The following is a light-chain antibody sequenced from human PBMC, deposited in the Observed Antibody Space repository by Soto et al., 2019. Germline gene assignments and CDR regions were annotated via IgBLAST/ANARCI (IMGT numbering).Light chain of an antibody. CDR1: QNINKW. Sequence: DIQMTQSPSSLSASVGDRVTITCLASQNINKWLAWYHQKPGKAPKLPIYEASTLESGVPSRFSGSGSGTEFTLTISSLQPDDFGSYYCQQYNTYEGTFGQGTKV. J-gene: IGKJ1*01. V-gene: IGKV1-5*01. CDR3: QQYNTYEGT. CDR2: EAS.